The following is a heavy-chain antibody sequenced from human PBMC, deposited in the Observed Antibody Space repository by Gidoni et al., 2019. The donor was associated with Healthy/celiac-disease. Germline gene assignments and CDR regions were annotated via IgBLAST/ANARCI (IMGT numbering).Heavy chain of an antibody. CDR1: GFTFSSYG. Sequence: QVQLVESGGGVVQPGRSLRPSCAASGFTFSSYGMHWVRQAPGKGLEWVAVISYDGSNKYYADSVKGRFTISRDNSKNTLYLQMNSLRAEDTAVYYCAKDRQLVFDDSSGYYYEGGFDYWGQGTLVTVSS. J-gene: IGHJ4*02. CDR2: ISYDGSNK. V-gene: IGHV3-30*18. D-gene: IGHD3-22*01. CDR3: AKDRQLVFDDSSGYYYEGGFDY.